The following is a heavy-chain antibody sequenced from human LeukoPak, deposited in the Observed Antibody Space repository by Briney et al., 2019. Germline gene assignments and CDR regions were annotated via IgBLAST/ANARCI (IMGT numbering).Heavy chain of an antibody. V-gene: IGHV3-23*01. D-gene: IGHD4-23*01. CDR3: AKPNPPLVTMVVTTNFDY. Sequence: GGSLRLSCAASGFTFSSYAMSWVRQAPGKGLEWVSAISGSGGSTYYADSVKGRFTISRDNSKNTLYLQMNSLRAEDTAVYYCAKPNPPLVTMVVTTNFDYWGQGTLVTVSS. CDR2: ISGSGGST. J-gene: IGHJ4*02. CDR1: GFTFSSYA.